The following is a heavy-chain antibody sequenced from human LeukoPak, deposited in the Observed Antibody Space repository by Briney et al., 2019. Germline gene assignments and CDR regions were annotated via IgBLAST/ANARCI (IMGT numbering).Heavy chain of an antibody. V-gene: IGHV3-30*02. CDR3: AKDPQWELPSPFDH. CDR2: IRYDGSNK. D-gene: IGHD1-26*01. J-gene: IGHJ4*02. CDR1: GFTFSSYA. Sequence: PGGSLRLSCAASGFTFSSYAMSWVRQAPGKGLEWVAFIRYDGSNKYYADSMKGRFTISRDNSKNTLYLLMNSLRAEDTAVYYCAKDPQWELPSPFDHWGQGTLVTVSS.